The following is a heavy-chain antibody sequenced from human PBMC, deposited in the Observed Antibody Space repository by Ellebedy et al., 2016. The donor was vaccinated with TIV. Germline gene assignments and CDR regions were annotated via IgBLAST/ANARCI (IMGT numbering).Heavy chain of an antibody. CDR1: GFTFSSYG. Sequence: PGGSLRLSCAASGFTFSSYGIHWVRRAPGKGLEGVAAIGYDGSKTSYADSVKGRITIYRDNSKNTVDLQMNSLRAEDTAVYYCAKRAQISSHGLDIWGQGTMVTVSS. J-gene: IGHJ3*02. CDR3: AKRAQISSHGLDI. D-gene: IGHD4-17*01. CDR2: IGYDGSKT. V-gene: IGHV3-30*02.